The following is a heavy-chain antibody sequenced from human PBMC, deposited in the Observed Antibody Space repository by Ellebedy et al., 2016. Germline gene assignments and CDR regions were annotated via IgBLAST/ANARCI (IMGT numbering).Heavy chain of an antibody. V-gene: IGHV1-8*01. J-gene: IGHJ4*02. CDR3: ARGFGIAVAGTLGY. D-gene: IGHD6-19*01. CDR2: MNPNSGNT. CDR1: GYTFTSYD. Sequence: ASVKVSCKASGYTFTSYDINWVRQATGQGLEWMGWMNPNSGNTGYAQKFQGRVTITRDTSASTAYMELSSLRSEDTAVYYCARGFGIAVAGTLGYWGQGTLVTVSS.